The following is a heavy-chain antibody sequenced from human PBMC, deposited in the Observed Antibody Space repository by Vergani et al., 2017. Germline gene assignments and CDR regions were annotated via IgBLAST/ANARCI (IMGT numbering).Heavy chain of an antibody. V-gene: IGHV1-8*01. CDR1: GYTFTSYD. CDR2: MNPNRGNT. D-gene: IGHD6-19*01. CDR3: ARPSRLPVAGRFDY. J-gene: IGHJ4*02. Sequence: QVQLVQSGAEVKKPGASVKVSCKASGYTFTSYDINWVRQATGQGLEWMGWMNPNRGNTGYAQKFRGRVTMTRKTSISTAYMELSSLRSEDTAVYYCARPSRLPVAGRFDYWGQGTLVTVSS.